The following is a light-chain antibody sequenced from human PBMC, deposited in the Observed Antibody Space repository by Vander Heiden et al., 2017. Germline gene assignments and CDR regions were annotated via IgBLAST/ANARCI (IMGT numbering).Light chain of an antibody. Sequence: QSVLTQPPSVSGAPGQRVPVSCTGSSSNIGAGYDVHWYQQLPGTAPKLLIYGNSNRPSGVPDRFSGSKSGTSASLAITGLQAEDEADYYCQSYDSSLSGYVVFGGGTKLTVI. CDR1: SSNIGAGYD. CDR2: GNS. V-gene: IGLV1-40*01. J-gene: IGLJ2*01. CDR3: QSYDSSLSGYVV.